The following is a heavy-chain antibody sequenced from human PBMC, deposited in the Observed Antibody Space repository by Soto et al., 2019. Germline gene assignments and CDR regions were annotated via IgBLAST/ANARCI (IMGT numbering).Heavy chain of an antibody. CDR2: ISGSGGST. J-gene: IGHJ4*02. V-gene: IGHV3-23*01. CDR1: GFTFSRYA. Sequence: EGQLLESGGGLVQPGGSLRLSCAASGFTFSRYAMSWVRQAPGKGLEWVSAISGSGGSTWYLDSVKGRFTVSRDHSTNTLYLQMISLRAEDTDVYYCAKCSGDRCYRFDYWGQGTLVTVSP. CDR3: AKCSGDRCYRFDY. D-gene: IGHD2-15*01.